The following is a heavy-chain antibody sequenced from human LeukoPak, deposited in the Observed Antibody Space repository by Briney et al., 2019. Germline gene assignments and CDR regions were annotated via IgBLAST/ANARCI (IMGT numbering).Heavy chain of an antibody. CDR2: IKSKTGGGTT. CDR3: TTDPDVIAVDY. Sequence: GGSLRLSCAASGFTFSNAWMSWVRQAPGKGLEWVGRIKSKTGGGTTDYAAPVKGRFTISRDDSKNTLYLQMNSLKTEDTAVYYCTTDPDVIAVDYWGQGTLVTVSS. V-gene: IGHV3-15*01. CDR1: GFTFSNAW. J-gene: IGHJ4*02. D-gene: IGHD3-16*02.